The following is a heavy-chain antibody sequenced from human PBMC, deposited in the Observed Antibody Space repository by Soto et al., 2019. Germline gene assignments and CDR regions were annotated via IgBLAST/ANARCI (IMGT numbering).Heavy chain of an antibody. CDR2: IIPIFGTA. D-gene: IGHD3-10*01. CDR1: GGTFSSYA. V-gene: IGHV1-69*13. Sequence: SVKVSCKASGGTFSSYAISWVRQAPGQGLEWMGGIIPIFGTANYAQKFQGRVTITADESTSTAYMELSSLRSEDTAVYYCARALMVRGVSLDYWGQGTLVTVSS. J-gene: IGHJ4*02. CDR3: ARALMVRGVSLDY.